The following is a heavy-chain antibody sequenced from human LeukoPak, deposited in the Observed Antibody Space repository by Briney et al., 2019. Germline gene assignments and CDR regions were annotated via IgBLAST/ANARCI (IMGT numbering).Heavy chain of an antibody. CDR2: IYYSGST. V-gene: IGHV4-59*01. Sequence: SETLSLTCTVSGGSISSYYWSWIRQPPGKGLEWIGYIYYSGSTNYSPSLKSRVTISVDTSKNQLSLKLSSVTAADTAVYYCARNYYGGGIYPFDYGGQGPLATVSS. CDR3: ARNYYGGGIYPFDY. J-gene: IGHJ4*02. CDR1: GGSISSYY. D-gene: IGHD3-10*01.